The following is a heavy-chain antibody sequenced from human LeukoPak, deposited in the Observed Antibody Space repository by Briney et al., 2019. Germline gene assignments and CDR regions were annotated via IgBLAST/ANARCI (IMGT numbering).Heavy chain of an antibody. D-gene: IGHD2-2*01. Sequence: GASVKVSCKASGGTFSSYAISWVRQAPGQGLEWMGGIIPIFGTANYARKFQGRVTITADESTSTAYMELSSLRSEDTAVYYCARDDGDCSSTSCYGAFDIWGQGTMVTVSS. J-gene: IGHJ3*02. CDR1: GGTFSSYA. V-gene: IGHV1-69*13. CDR3: ARDDGDCSSTSCYGAFDI. CDR2: IIPIFGTA.